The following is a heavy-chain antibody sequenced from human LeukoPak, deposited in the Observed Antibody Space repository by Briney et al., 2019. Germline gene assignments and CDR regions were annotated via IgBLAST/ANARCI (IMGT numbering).Heavy chain of an antibody. D-gene: IGHD6-19*01. Sequence: GGSLRLSCEASGFNFRSYGMNWVRQAPGKGLEWVSGITASARTTYYADSVKGRFTISRDNSKNTLSLQMSSLRAEDTAVYYCAKDLDGSGMYGGIDSWGQGTLVTVPS. J-gene: IGHJ4*02. CDR3: AKDLDGSGMYGGIDS. CDR1: GFNFRSYG. V-gene: IGHV3-23*01. CDR2: ITASARTT.